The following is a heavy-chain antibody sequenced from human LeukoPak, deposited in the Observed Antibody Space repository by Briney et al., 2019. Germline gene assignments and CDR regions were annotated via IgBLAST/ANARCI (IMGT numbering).Heavy chain of an antibody. J-gene: IGHJ4*02. CDR3: ARGKWERHLDY. Sequence: AGGSLRLSCSASGFTFSSYSMIWVRQAPGKGLEWVSSISSSSSYIYYADSVKGRFTISRDNAKNSLYLQMNSLRAEDTAVYYCARGKWERHLDYWGQGTLVTVFS. D-gene: IGHD1-1*01. CDR2: ISSSSSYI. CDR1: GFTFSSYS. V-gene: IGHV3-21*01.